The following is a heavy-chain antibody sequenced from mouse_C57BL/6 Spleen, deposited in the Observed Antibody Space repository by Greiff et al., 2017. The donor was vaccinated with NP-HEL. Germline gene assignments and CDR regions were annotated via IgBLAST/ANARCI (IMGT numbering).Heavy chain of an antibody. Sequence: EVNVVESGGGLVKPGGSLKLSCAASGFTFSDYGMHWVRQAPEKGLEWVAYISSGSSTIYYADTVKGRFTISRDNAKNTLFLQMTSLRSEATAMYYCARSPLLRAGDFDVWGTGTTVTVSS. CDR2: ISSGSSTI. CDR1: GFTFSDYG. D-gene: IGHD1-2*01. V-gene: IGHV5-17*01. J-gene: IGHJ1*03. CDR3: ARSPLLRAGDFDV.